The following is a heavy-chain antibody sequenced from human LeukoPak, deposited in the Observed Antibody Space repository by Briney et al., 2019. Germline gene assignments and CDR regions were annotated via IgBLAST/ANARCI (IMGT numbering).Heavy chain of an antibody. J-gene: IGHJ4*02. V-gene: IGHV3-23*01. CDR2: ISGSGGST. CDR3: AKSDWFDLIIYFDY. CDR1: GFTFSSYA. D-gene: IGHD3-9*01. Sequence: GGSLRLSCAASGFTFSSYAMSWVRQAPGKGLEWVSAISGSGGSTYYADSVKVRFTISRDKSKNTLYLQMNSLRAEDTAVYYCAKSDWFDLIIYFDYWGQGALVTVSS.